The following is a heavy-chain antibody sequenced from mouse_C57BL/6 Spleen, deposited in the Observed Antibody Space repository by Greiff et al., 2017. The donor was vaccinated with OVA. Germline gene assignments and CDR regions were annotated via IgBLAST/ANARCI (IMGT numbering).Heavy chain of an antibody. D-gene: IGHD2-5*01. J-gene: IGHJ1*03. V-gene: IGHV1-52*01. CDR2: IDPSDSET. CDR1: GYTFTSYW. Sequence: QVQLQQPGAELVRPGSSVKLSCKASGYTFTSYWMHWVKQRPIQGLEWIGNIDPSDSETHYNQKFKDKATLTVDKSSSTAYMQLSSLTSEDSAVYYCARSAYYSNYGYFDVWGTGTTVTVSS. CDR3: ARSAYYSNYGYFDV.